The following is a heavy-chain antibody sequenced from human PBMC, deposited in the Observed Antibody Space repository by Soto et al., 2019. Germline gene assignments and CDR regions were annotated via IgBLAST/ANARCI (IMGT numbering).Heavy chain of an antibody. CDR3: AQIHYDILTGYIPSAPAEYFQH. D-gene: IGHD3-9*01. CDR2: IYWDDDK. J-gene: IGHJ1*01. V-gene: IGHV2-5*02. Sequence: SGPTLVNPTQTLTLTCTFSGFSLSTSGVGVGWIRQPPGKALEWLALIYWDDDKRYSPSLKSRLTITKDTSKNQVVLTMTNMDPVDTATYYCAQIHYDILTGYIPSAPAEYFQHWGQGTLVTAPQ. CDR1: GFSLSTSGVG.